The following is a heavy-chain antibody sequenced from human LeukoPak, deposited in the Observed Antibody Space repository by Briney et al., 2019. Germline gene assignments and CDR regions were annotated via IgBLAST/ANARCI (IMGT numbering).Heavy chain of an antibody. CDR2: INSDGSST. V-gene: IGHV3-74*01. CDR3: ARDLTIFGVVTWDYYYGMDV. J-gene: IGHJ6*02. Sequence: GGSLRLSCAASGFTFSSYWMHCVRQAPGKGLVWVSRINSDGSSTSYADSVKGRFTISRDNAKNTLYLQMNSLRAEDTAVYYCARDLTIFGVVTWDYYYGMDVWGQGTTVTVSS. CDR1: GFTFSSYW. D-gene: IGHD3-3*01.